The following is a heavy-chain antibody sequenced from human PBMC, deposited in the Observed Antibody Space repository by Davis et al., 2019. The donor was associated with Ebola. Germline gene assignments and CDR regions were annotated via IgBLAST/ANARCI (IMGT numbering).Heavy chain of an antibody. V-gene: IGHV4-34*01. CDR3: ARAIGTYSGWFDP. J-gene: IGHJ5*02. CDR2: INDRGNT. D-gene: IGHD3-10*01. CDR1: GGSFSGYF. Sequence: PSETLSLTCAVSGGSFSGYFWNWIRQPPRKGLEWIGEINDRGNTNYNPSLKSRVTISVDKSKNQFSLNLTSVTAADTAVYYCARAIGTYSGWFDPWGQGNLVTVSS.